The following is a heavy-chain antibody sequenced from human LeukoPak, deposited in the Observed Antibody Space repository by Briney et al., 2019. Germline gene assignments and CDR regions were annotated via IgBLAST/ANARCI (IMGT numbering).Heavy chain of an antibody. V-gene: IGHV3-30*02. CDR1: GFTFTTFG. D-gene: IGHD2-2*01. Sequence: GGSLRLSCAASGFTFTTFGMHWVRQAPGKGLEWVAFIRFDGNLQYYADSVQGRFNLSRDNSKNTLSLQMNSLRPDDTAVYYCLKDQYQPTDWFDLWGQGTLVTVSS. J-gene: IGHJ5*02. CDR2: IRFDGNLQ. CDR3: LKDQYQPTDWFDL.